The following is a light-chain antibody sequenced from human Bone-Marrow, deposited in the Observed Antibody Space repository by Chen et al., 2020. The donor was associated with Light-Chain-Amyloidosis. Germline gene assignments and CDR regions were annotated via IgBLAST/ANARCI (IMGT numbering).Light chain of an antibody. CDR3: QQTYSDSAYT. J-gene: IGKJ2*01. V-gene: IGKV1-39*01. Sequence: DIRMTQSPPSLSASIGDTVTITCRASHTVDKYLNWYQQKAGKPPTLLIYAASSLQSGVPPRFRGSGAGTDFSLTISNLQPDDFATYYCQQTYSDSAYTFGQGTNLQI. CDR2: AAS. CDR1: HTVDKY.